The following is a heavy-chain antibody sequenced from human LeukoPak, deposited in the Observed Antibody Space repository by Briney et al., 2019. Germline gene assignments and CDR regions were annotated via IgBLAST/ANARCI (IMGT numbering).Heavy chain of an antibody. CDR2: ISAYNGNT. CDR1: GYTFTDYA. V-gene: IGHV1-18*01. CDR3: ARGYAPHNFDY. Sequence: ASVKVSCKASGYTFTDYAMNWVRQAPGQGLEWMGWISAYNGNTNYAQKLQGRVTMTTDTSTSTAYMELRSLRSDDTAVYYCARGYAPHNFDYWGQGTLVTVSS. J-gene: IGHJ4*02. D-gene: IGHD5-18*01.